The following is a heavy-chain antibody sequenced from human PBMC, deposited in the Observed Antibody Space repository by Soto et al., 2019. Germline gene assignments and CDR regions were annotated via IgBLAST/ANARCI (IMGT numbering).Heavy chain of an antibody. Sequence: SVKVSCKASGGTFSSYAISWVRQAPGQGLEWMGGIIPIFGTANYAQKFQGRVTITADESTSTAYMELSSLRSGDTAVYYCARSYSIAARPYYYYGMDVWGQGTTVTVSS. J-gene: IGHJ6*02. CDR2: IIPIFGTA. V-gene: IGHV1-69*13. CDR1: GGTFSSYA. D-gene: IGHD6-6*01. CDR3: ARSYSIAARPYYYYGMDV.